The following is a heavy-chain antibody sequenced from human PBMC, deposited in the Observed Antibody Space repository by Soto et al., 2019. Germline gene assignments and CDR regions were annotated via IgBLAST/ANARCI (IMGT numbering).Heavy chain of an antibody. CDR3: KCPYYDFWSVKSYYYGMDV. CDR2: ISYDGSNK. V-gene: IGHV3-30-3*01. D-gene: IGHD3-3*01. J-gene: IGHJ6*02. Sequence: QVQLVESGGGVVQPGRSLRLSCAASGFTFSSYAMHWVRQAPGKGLEWVAVISYDGSNKYYADSVKGRFTISRDNSKNTLYLQMNSLRAEDTAVYYCKCPYYDFWSVKSYYYGMDVWGQGTTVTVSS. CDR1: GFTFSSYA.